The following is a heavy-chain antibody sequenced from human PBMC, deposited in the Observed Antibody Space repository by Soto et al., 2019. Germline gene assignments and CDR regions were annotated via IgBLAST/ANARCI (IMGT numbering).Heavy chain of an antibody. Sequence: QVQLVESGGGVVQPGTSLRLSCVASGFPFTTYGMHWVREGPGKGLEWVAVISFDGSNKYYADSVKGRFTISRDNSKNTLFLKMNSLRPEDTALYYCVGGQYYFDYRGQGTLVTGSS. CDR1: GFPFTTYG. CDR3: VGGQYYFDY. D-gene: IGHD3-10*01. J-gene: IGHJ4*02. CDR2: ISFDGSNK. V-gene: IGHV3-30*03.